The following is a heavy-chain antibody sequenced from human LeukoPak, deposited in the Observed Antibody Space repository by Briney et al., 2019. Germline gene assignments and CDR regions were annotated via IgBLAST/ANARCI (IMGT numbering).Heavy chain of an antibody. D-gene: IGHD3-10*01. Sequence: GGSLRLSCAASGFTFGSYSMNWVRQAPGKGLEWVSSISSSSSYIYYADSVKGRFTISRDNSKNTLYLQMNSLRAEDTAVYYCARTPLLWFGDYYYYYGMDVWGQGTTVTVSS. CDR1: GFTFGSYS. J-gene: IGHJ6*02. CDR3: ARTPLLWFGDYYYYYGMDV. V-gene: IGHV3-21*01. CDR2: ISSSSSYI.